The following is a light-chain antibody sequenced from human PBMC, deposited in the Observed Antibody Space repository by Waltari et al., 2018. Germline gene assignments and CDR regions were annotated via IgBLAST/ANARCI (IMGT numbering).Light chain of an antibody. V-gene: IGKV1-39*01. CDR1: QSISSY. J-gene: IGKJ4*01. CDR2: AAS. Sequence: DIQMTQSPSSLSASVGDRVTITCRASQSISSYLNWYQQTPGKAPKLLIYAASSLQSGVPSRFSGRGSGTDFTLTISSLQPEDFATYYCQQANSFPLTFGGGTKVEIK. CDR3: QQANSFPLT.